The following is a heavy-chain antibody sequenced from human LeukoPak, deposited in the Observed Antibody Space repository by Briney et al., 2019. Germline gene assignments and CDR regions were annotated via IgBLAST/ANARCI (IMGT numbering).Heavy chain of an antibody. V-gene: IGHV1-18*01. Sequence: GASVKVSCKASGYTFTTYNINWVRQAPGQGLEWMGWISGYNGNTNYGKKLQGRVTMTTDTSTSTAYMELRSLKSDDTAVYYCASLKNYYDSSGYLVTDAFDIWGQGTMVTVSS. CDR1: GYTFTTYN. D-gene: IGHD3-22*01. J-gene: IGHJ3*02. CDR3: ASLKNYYDSSGYLVTDAFDI. CDR2: ISGYNGNT.